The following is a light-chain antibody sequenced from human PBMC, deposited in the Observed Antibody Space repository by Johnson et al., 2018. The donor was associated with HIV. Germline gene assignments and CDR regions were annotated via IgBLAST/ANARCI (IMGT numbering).Light chain of an antibody. CDR1: SSNIGNNY. V-gene: IGLV1-51*01. Sequence: QSVLTQPPSVSAAPGQKVTISCSGSSSNIGNNYVYWYQQLPGTAPKLLIYDNNKRPSGIPDRFSGSKSGTSATLGITGLQTGDEADYYCGTWDSSLSVVFGTGTKVTVL. J-gene: IGLJ1*01. CDR3: GTWDSSLSVV. CDR2: DNN.